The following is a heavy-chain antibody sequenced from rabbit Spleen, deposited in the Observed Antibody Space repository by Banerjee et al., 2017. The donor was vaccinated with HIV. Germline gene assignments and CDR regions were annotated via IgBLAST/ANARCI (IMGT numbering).Heavy chain of an antibody. V-gene: IGHV1S45*01. Sequence: QEQLEESGGGLVKPEGSLTLTCKASGVSFNDKDVMCWVRQAPGKGLEWITCINMVTGKSVYASWAKGRFTISKPSSTTVTLQMTSLTAADTATYFCARDTGSSFSTYGMDLWGPGTLVTVS. CDR3: ARDTGSSFSTYGMDL. CDR2: INMVTGKS. J-gene: IGHJ6*01. CDR1: GVSFNDKDV. D-gene: IGHD8-1*01.